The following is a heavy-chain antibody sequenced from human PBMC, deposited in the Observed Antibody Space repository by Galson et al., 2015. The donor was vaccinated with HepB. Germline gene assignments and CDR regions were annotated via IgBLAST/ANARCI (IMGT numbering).Heavy chain of an antibody. CDR1: GFTFSSYE. D-gene: IGHD3-22*01. Sequence: SLRLSCAASGFTFSSYEMNWVRQAPGKGLEWVSYISSSGSTIYYADSVKGRFTISRDNAKNSLYLQMNSLRAEDTAVYYCANLHGYYYDSSGYYGDWFDPWGQGTLVTVSS. CDR3: ANLHGYYYDSSGYYGDWFDP. J-gene: IGHJ5*02. V-gene: IGHV3-48*03. CDR2: ISSSGSTI.